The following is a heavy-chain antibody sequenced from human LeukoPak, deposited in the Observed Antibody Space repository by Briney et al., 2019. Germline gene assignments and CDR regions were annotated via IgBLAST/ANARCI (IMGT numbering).Heavy chain of an antibody. V-gene: IGHV4-4*07. D-gene: IGHD6-13*01. J-gene: IGHJ4*02. CDR1: GGSISSYY. Sequence: SETLSLTCTVSGGSISSYYWSWIRQPAGKGLECIGRIYTSGSTTYNPSLKSRVTISVDTSKNQFSLKLSSVTAADTAVYYCARDSYSRTHDYWGQGTLVTVSS. CDR2: IYTSGST. CDR3: ARDSYSRTHDY.